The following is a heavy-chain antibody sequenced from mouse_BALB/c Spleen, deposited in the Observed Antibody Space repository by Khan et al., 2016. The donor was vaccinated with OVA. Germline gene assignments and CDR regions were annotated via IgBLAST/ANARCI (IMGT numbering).Heavy chain of an antibody. CDR1: GISITSGNYR. CDR3: ARDYGSLYWYFDV. J-gene: IGHJ1*01. D-gene: IGHD2-1*01. CDR2: IYYSGTV. V-gene: IGHV3-5*02. Sequence: QLEESGPGLVKPSQTASLTCTVTGISITSGNYRWSWIRQFPGNKLEWIGNIYYSGTVTYNPSLTSRTTITRDTSKNQFFLEMNSLTAEDTATYYCARDYGSLYWYFDVWGAGTTVTVSS.